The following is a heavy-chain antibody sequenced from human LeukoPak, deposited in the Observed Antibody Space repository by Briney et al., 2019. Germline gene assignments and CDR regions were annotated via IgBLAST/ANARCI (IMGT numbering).Heavy chain of an antibody. CDR1: GFSFNNYA. J-gene: IGHJ4*02. Sequence: GGSLRLSCAASGFSFNNYAMSWVRQDPGKGLEWVSAISTTGGSTYYADSVKGRFTISRDNSKNTLSLQMDSLRVEDTAVYYCAKDWTTVVTPKGYYFDSWGQGTLVTVSS. D-gene: IGHD4-23*01. V-gene: IGHV3-23*01. CDR3: AKDWTTVVTPKGYYFDS. CDR2: ISTTGGST.